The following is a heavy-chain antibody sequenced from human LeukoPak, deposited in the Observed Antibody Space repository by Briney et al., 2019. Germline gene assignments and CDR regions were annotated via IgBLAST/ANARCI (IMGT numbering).Heavy chain of an antibody. V-gene: IGHV3-48*03. J-gene: IGHJ4*02. D-gene: IGHD2-15*01. CDR2: ISSSGSTI. Sequence: GGSLRLSCAASGFTFSSYEMNWVRQAPGKGLEWVSYISSSGSTIYYADSVKGRSTISRDNAKNLLYLQMNSLRAEDTAVYYCARLWAPYCSGGSCYSGNFDYWGQGTLVTVSS. CDR3: ARLWAPYCSGGSCYSGNFDY. CDR1: GFTFSSYE.